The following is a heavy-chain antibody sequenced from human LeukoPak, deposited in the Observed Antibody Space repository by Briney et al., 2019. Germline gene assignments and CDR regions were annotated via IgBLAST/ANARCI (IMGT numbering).Heavy chain of an antibody. V-gene: IGHV3-15*01. J-gene: IGHJ5*02. CDR2: IKSRSDDGTR. CDR3: CGTRGDL. Sequence: TPGGSLRLSCEASGFTFSKVWMSWVRQAPGKELEWVGRIKSRSDDGTRDYAPPVRGRFTISRDDSKSTVYLQMESLRSEDTGVYYCCGTRGDLWGQGTLVTVSS. D-gene: IGHD1-14*01. CDR1: GFTFSKVW.